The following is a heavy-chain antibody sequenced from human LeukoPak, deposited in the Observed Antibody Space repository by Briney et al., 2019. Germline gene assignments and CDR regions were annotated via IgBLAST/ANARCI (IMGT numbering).Heavy chain of an antibody. D-gene: IGHD3-22*01. J-gene: IGHJ4*02. CDR3: ARERDFYDSSGPPSY. CDR2: INHSGGT. CDR1: GGSFSGYY. Sequence: SETLSLTCAVYGGSFSGYYWSWIRQPPGQGLEWIGGINHSGGTNYNPSLKSQVTISVDTSKNQFSLKVRSGTAADTAVYYCARERDFYDSSGPPSYWGQGTLVIVSS. V-gene: IGHV4-34*01.